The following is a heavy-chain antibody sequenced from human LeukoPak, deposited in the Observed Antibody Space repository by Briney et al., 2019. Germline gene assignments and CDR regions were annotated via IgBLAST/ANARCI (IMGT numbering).Heavy chain of an antibody. J-gene: IGHJ1*01. CDR3: ARGYCSGGSCFVKEYFQH. D-gene: IGHD2-15*01. Sequence: PGASLRLSCAASGFTFSSYSMNWVRQAPGKGLEWVSSISSSSSYIYYADSVKGRFTISRDNAKNSLYLQMNSLRAEDTAVYYCARGYCSGGSCFVKEYFQHWGQGTLVTVSS. CDR2: ISSSSSYI. CDR1: GFTFSSYS. V-gene: IGHV3-21*01.